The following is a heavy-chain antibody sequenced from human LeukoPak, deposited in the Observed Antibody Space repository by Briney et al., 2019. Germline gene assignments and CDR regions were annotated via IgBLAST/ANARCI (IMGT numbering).Heavy chain of an antibody. J-gene: IGHJ3*02. CDR1: GGSFSGYY. CDR3: ARGLLLFDI. CDR2: INHSGST. V-gene: IGHV4-34*01. Sequence: SETLSLTCAVYGGSFSGYYWSWIRQPPGKGLEWIGEINHSGSTNYNPSLKSRVAISVDTSKNQFSLKLSSVTAADTAVYYCARGLLLFDIWGQGTMVTVSS. D-gene: IGHD3-10*01.